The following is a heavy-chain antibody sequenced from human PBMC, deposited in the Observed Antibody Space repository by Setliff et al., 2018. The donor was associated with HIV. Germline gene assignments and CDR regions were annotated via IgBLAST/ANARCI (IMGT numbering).Heavy chain of an antibody. CDR1: GFTFSSYG. CDR3: ARRAFYYYMDV. J-gene: IGHJ6*03. CDR2: ISYDGSNK. Sequence: PGGSLRLSCAASGFTFSSYGMHWVRQAPGKGLEWVAVISYDGSNKYYADSVKGRFTISRDKSKNTLYLQMNSLRAEDTAVYYCARRAFYYYMDVWGKGTTVTVSS. D-gene: IGHD1-26*01. V-gene: IGHV3-30*03.